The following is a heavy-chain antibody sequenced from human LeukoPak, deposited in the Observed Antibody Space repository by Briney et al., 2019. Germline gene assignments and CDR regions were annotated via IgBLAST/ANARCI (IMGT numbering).Heavy chain of an antibody. V-gene: IGHV3-23*01. Sequence: EAGGSLRLSCAASGFTFSSTAMSWVRQAPGKGLEWVSAISGSGGSTYYADSVKGRFTISRDNAKNTLYLQMNSLRAEDTAVYYCARGSAAGYYFDYWGQGTLVTVSS. CDR2: ISGSGGST. D-gene: IGHD6-13*01. CDR3: ARGSAAGYYFDY. J-gene: IGHJ4*02. CDR1: GFTFSSTA.